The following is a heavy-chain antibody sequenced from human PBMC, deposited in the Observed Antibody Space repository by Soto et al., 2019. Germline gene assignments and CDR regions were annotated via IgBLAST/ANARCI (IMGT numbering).Heavy chain of an antibody. CDR2: ISAYNGNT. J-gene: IGHJ4*02. CDR3: ARESSYYYDSSGYFGLDY. CDR1: GYTFTSYG. D-gene: IGHD3-22*01. V-gene: IGHV1-18*01. Sequence: ASVKVSCKASGYTFTSYGISWVRQAPGQGLEWMGWISAYNGNTNYAQKLQGRVTMTTDTSTSTAYMELRSLRSDDTAVYYCARESSYYYDSSGYFGLDYWGQGTLXXVSS.